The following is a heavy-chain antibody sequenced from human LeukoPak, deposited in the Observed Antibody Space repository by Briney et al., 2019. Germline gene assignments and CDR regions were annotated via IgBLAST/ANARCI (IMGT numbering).Heavy chain of an antibody. CDR2: INPNSGGT. J-gene: IGHJ5*02. V-gene: IGHV1-2*02. Sequence: ASVKVSCKASGYTFTGYYMHWVRQAPGQGLEWMGWINPNSGGTSYAQKFQGRVTMTTDTSTSTAYMELRSLRSDDTAVYYCARVFAREDYGDYVANWFDPWGQGTLVTVSS. CDR1: GYTFTGYY. D-gene: IGHD4-17*01. CDR3: ARVFAREDYGDYVANWFDP.